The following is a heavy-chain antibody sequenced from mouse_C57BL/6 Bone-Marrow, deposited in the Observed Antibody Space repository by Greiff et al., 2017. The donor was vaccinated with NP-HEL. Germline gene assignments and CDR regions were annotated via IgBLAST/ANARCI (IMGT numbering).Heavy chain of an antibody. Sequence: QVQLQQSGAELARPGASVKLSCKASGYTFTSYGISWVKQRTGQGLEWIGEIYPRSGNTYYNEKFKGKATLTADKSSSTAYMELRSLTSEDSTVYFCARSRVPPYAMDYWGQGTSVTVSS. CDR2: IYPRSGNT. V-gene: IGHV1-81*01. J-gene: IGHJ4*01. CDR3: ARSRVPPYAMDY. CDR1: GYTFTSYG.